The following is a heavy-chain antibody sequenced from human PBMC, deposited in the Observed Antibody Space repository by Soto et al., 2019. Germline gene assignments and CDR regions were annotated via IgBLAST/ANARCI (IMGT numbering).Heavy chain of an antibody. J-gene: IGHJ4*02. Sequence: QVQLVQSGAEVKKPGASVKVSCKASGYTFTSYGISWVRQAPGQGLEWMGWITPFNGNTNYAQKLQRRVTITTDASTSTAYMELRSLRPDDTAVYYCTRGDYIVYYLDYWGQGTLVTVSS. CDR2: ITPFNGNT. V-gene: IGHV1-18*01. CDR3: TRGDYIVYYLDY. CDR1: GYTFTSYG. D-gene: IGHD4-4*01.